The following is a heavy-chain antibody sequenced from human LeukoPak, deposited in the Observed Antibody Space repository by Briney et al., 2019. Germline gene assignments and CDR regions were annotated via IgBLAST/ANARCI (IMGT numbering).Heavy chain of an antibody. J-gene: IGHJ4*02. V-gene: IGHV4-39*01. CDR3: ARRGRETGTTGSFDY. CDR1: GGSISSSSYY. D-gene: IGHD1-7*01. CDR2: IYYSGST. Sequence: SETLSLTCTVSGGSISSSSYYWGWLRQPPGKGLEWIVSIYYSGSTYYNPSLKSRVTISVDTSKNQFSLKLSSVTAADTAVYYCARRGRETGTTGSFDYWGQGTLVTVSS.